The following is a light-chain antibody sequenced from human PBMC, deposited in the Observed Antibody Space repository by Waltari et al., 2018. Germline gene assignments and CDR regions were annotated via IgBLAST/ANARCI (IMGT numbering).Light chain of an antibody. J-gene: IGLJ1*01. V-gene: IGLV2-8*01. Sequence: QSALTQPSSASGSPGQSVTISCTGTSSDVGGYNYVSWYQQHPGKAPKLMIYEVNERPSGVPDRFAGSKSGNTASLTVSGLQAEDEADYYCSSYAGSNYYVFGTGTKVTVL. CDR1: SSDVGGYNY. CDR2: EVN. CDR3: SSYAGSNYYV.